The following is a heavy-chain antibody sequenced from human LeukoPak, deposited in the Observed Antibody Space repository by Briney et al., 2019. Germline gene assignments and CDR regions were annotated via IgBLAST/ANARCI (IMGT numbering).Heavy chain of an antibody. CDR2: ISSSSSYI. D-gene: IGHD3-22*01. J-gene: IGHJ4*02. Sequence: GSLRLSCAASGFTFSSYSMNWVRQAPGKGLEWVSSISSSSSYIYYADSVKGRFTISRDNAKNSLYLQMNSLRAEDTAVYYCAKGETMIVVVTVPDYWGQGTLVTVSS. CDR3: AKGETMIVVVTVPDY. V-gene: IGHV3-21*01. CDR1: GFTFSSYS.